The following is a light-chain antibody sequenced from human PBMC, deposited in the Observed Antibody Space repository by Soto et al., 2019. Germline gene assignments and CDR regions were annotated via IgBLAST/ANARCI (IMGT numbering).Light chain of an antibody. V-gene: IGKV1-39*01. Sequence: DIPMTQSPSSLSASVGDRVTITCRASQSISSYLNWYQQKPGKAPKLLIYAASSLQIGVPSRFSGSGSGTDFPLTISSLQPEDFATYYFQQSYSTPWTFGQGTKGEIK. CDR2: AAS. CDR1: QSISSY. CDR3: QQSYSTPWT. J-gene: IGKJ1*01.